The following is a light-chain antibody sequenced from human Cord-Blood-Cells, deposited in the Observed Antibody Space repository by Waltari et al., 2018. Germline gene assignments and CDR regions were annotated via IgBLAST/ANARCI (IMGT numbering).Light chain of an antibody. CDR2: EVS. J-gene: IGLJ2*01. CDR3: SSYTSSSTL. CDR1: SSEVGGYNY. Sequence: QSALTQPASVSGSPGQSLTISCTGTSSEVGGYNYVSWYQQHPGKAPKLMIYEVSNRPSGGSNRFSGSQSGNTASLTISGLQAEDEADYYCSSYTSSSTLFGGGTKLTVL. V-gene: IGLV2-14*01.